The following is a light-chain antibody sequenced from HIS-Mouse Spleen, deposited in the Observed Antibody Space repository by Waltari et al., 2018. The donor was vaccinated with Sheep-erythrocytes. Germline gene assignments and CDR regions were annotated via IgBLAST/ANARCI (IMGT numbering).Light chain of an antibody. Sequence: SYELTQPPSVSVSPGQTASITCSGATLGDKSACWYQQKPGQSPVLVIYQDSKRPSGIPERFSGSNSGNTATLTISGTQAMDEADYYCQAWDSSTAVFGGGTKLTVL. CDR2: QDS. CDR3: QAWDSSTAV. J-gene: IGLJ2*01. V-gene: IGLV3-1*01. CDR1: TLGDKS.